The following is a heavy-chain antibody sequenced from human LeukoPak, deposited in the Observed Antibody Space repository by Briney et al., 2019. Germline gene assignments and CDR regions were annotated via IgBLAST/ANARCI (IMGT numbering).Heavy chain of an antibody. CDR1: GGSISSYY. D-gene: IGHD3-10*01. V-gene: IGHV4-4*07. Sequence: SETLSLTCTVSGGSISSYYWSWIRQPAGKGLEWIGRIYTSGNTNYNPSLKSRVTMSVDTSKNQFSLKLSSVTAADTAVYYCAREKDYYGSGSYYPFDYWGQGTLVTVSS. J-gene: IGHJ4*02. CDR3: AREKDYYGSGSYYPFDY. CDR2: IYTSGNT.